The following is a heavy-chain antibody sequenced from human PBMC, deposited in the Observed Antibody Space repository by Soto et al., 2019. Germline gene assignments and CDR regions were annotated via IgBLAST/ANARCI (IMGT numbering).Heavy chain of an antibody. CDR3: ARDFGYGGNSRYFGY. CDR2: IYYSGST. CDR1: GGSISSGGYY. J-gene: IGHJ4*02. D-gene: IGHD4-17*01. Sequence: QVQLQESGPGLVKPSQTLSLTCTVSGGSISSGGYYWSWIRQHPGKGLEWIGYIYYSGSTYYNPSLKRRVTISVDSSNNQFSQKLSSVTAADTAVYYCARDFGYGGNSRYFGYWGQGTLVTV. V-gene: IGHV4-31*03.